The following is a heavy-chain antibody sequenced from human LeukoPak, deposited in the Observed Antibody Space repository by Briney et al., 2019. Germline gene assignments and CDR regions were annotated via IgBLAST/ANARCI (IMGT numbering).Heavy chain of an antibody. CDR3: ARDNRRRPYGMDV. CDR2: IYSGGST. CDR1: GFTVSSNY. J-gene: IGHJ6*02. V-gene: IGHV3-53*01. Sequence: GGSLRLSCAASGFTVSSNYMSWVRQAPGKGLEWVSVIYSGGSTYYADSVKGRFTISRDNAKNSLYLQMNSLRAEDTAVYYCARDNRRRPYGMDVWGQGTTVTVSS.